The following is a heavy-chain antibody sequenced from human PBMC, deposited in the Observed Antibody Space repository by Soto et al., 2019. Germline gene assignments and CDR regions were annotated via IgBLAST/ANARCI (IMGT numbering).Heavy chain of an antibody. D-gene: IGHD3-9*01. V-gene: IGHV4-31*11. J-gene: IGHJ4*02. CDR2: IHDSGST. CDR1: GGFISTGGYY. CDR3: ARFDPRPYYFDF. Sequence: SETLSLTCAVSGGFISTGGYYWNWIRQHPGEGLEWIGYIHDSGSTYDNPSLRGRVTMSLDTSNNQFSLKLSSVTAADTAIYYCARFDPRPYYFDFWGRGALVTVFS.